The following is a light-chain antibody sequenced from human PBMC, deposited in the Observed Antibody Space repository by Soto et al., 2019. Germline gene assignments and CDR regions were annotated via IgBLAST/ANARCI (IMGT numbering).Light chain of an antibody. CDR2: AAS. CDR1: QTISGY. J-gene: IGKJ4*01. V-gene: IGKV1-39*01. CDR3: QQSYTTPLT. Sequence: IKMCQPPSTLAASMRERLTITCRASQTISGYLNWYQQKPGKAPELLIYAASYLGNGVPSRFSGSGSGTYFTLTISSLQPEDLATYYCQQSYTTPLTFGGGTIVDIK.